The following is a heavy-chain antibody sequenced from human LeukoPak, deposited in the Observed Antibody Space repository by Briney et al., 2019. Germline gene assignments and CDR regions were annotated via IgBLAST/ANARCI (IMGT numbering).Heavy chain of an antibody. CDR2: ISRSSTDT. V-gene: IGHV3-11*06. Sequence: GGSLRLSCAASGFTFTDFYMSWIRQAPGKGLEWLSDISRSSTDTNYADSVKGRFTISRDNAKNSLLLQLNSLRAEDTAVYYCARGGTLEYFQYWGQGTLVSVSS. J-gene: IGHJ1*01. CDR1: GFTFTDFY. CDR3: ARGGTLEYFQY.